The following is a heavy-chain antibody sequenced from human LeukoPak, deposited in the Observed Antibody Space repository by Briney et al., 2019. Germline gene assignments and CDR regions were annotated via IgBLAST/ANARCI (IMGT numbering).Heavy chain of an antibody. Sequence: NPGGSLRLSCAASGFTFSSYAMNWVRQAPGKGLEWISYITPSGVEMYADSVHGRFILSRDNDKESVHLQMFSLRVEDTAVYFCTRDGGYSGFDFDYWGQGVLVIVSS. D-gene: IGHD5-12*01. V-gene: IGHV3-21*01. CDR3: TRDGGYSGFDFDY. CDR1: GFTFSSYA. J-gene: IGHJ4*02. CDR2: ITPSGVE.